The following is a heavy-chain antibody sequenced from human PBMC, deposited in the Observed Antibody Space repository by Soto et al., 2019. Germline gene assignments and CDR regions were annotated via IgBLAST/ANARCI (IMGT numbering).Heavy chain of an antibody. J-gene: IGHJ6*02. D-gene: IGHD2-21*02. Sequence: KPSETLSLTCTVSGGSISSGDYYWSWIRQPPGKGLEWIGYVYNTGSTIYNPSLKSRVTISVDTSKNQFSLKLNSVTAADTAVYYCARDLWGYCGADCYPLDVWGQGTTVTVS. CDR2: VYNTGST. V-gene: IGHV4-61*08. CDR1: GGSISSGDYY. CDR3: ARDLWGYCGADCYPLDV.